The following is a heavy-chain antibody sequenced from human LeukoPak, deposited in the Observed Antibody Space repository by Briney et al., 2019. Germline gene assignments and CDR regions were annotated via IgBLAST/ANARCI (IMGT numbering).Heavy chain of an antibody. CDR3: ASTGAYGDYVYDYYYMDV. V-gene: IGHV4-4*07. CDR2: IYTSGST. J-gene: IGHJ6*03. Sequence: PSETLSLTCTVSGGSISSYYWSWIRQPAGKGLEWIGRIYTSGSTNYNPSLKSRVTMSVDTSKNQFSLKLSSVTAADTAVYYCASTGAYGDYVYDYYYMDVWGKGTTVTVSS. CDR1: GGSISSYY. D-gene: IGHD4-17*01.